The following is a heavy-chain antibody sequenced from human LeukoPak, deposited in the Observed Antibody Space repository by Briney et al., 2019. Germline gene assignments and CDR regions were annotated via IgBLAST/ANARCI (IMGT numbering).Heavy chain of an antibody. Sequence: ASVKVSCKASGYTFTGNYMHWVRQAPGQGLEWMGIINPSGGSTSYAQKFQGRVTMTRDMSTSTVYMELSSLRSEDTAVYYCARGYSSSWYFDYWGQGSLVTVSS. V-gene: IGHV1-46*01. CDR2: INPSGGST. D-gene: IGHD6-13*01. CDR3: ARGYSSSWYFDY. J-gene: IGHJ4*02. CDR1: GYTFTGNY.